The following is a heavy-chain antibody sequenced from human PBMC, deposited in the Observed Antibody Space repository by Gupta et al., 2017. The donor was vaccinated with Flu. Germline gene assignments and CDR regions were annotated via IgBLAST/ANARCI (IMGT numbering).Heavy chain of an antibody. D-gene: IGHD6-13*01. CDR3: ARSWIAAAGALDY. CDR2: ISSSSSYI. J-gene: IGHJ4*02. V-gene: IGHV3-21*01. CDR1: GFTFSSYS. Sequence: EVQLVESGGGLVKPGGSLRLSCAASGFTFSSYSMNWVRQAPGKGLEWVSSISSSSSYIYYADAVKGRFTISRDNAKNSLYLQMNSLRAEDTAVYYCARSWIAAAGALDYWGQGTLVTLSS.